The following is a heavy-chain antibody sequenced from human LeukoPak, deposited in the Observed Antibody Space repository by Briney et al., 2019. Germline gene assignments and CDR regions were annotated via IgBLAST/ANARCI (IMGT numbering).Heavy chain of an antibody. V-gene: IGHV1-2*02. D-gene: IGHD1-1*01. Sequence: ASVKLSCTSSVYGFTVYYVHWVRRAPGQGLEWMVWSNPNGGTTNYAQKFQDRVTVITDTSISTAYMELSNLRSDDTAVYFCARTSVYYNYYFDYWRQGTAVTVSS. J-gene: IGHJ4*02. CDR1: VYGFTVYY. CDR3: ARTSVYYNYYFDY. CDR2: SNPNGGTT.